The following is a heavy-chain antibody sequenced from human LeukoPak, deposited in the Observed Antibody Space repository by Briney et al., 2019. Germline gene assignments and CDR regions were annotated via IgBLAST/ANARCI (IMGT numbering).Heavy chain of an antibody. D-gene: IGHD6-13*01. J-gene: IGHJ4*02. CDR2: IYPGDSET. CDR1: GYSFTSNW. CDR3: ARRIAVSATFDY. V-gene: IGHV5-51*01. Sequence: GESLKISCKGSGYSFTSNWISWVRQMPGKGLEWMGIIYPGDSETRYSPSFQGQVTISADKSISTAYLQWSSLKASDTAMYYCARRIAVSATFDYWGQGTLVTVSS.